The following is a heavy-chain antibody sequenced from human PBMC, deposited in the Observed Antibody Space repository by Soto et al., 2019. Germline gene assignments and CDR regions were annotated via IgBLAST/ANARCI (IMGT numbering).Heavy chain of an antibody. CDR2: IYYSGST. CDR3: ARLTYYDFWSGYRYYYMDV. Sequence: SETLSLTCTVSGGSISSSSYYWGWIRQPPGKGLEWIGSIYYSGSTYYNPSLKSRVTISVDTSKNQFSLKLSSVTAADTAVYYCARLTYYDFWSGYRYYYMDVWGKGTTVTVSS. CDR1: GGSISSSSYY. V-gene: IGHV4-39*01. J-gene: IGHJ6*03. D-gene: IGHD3-3*01.